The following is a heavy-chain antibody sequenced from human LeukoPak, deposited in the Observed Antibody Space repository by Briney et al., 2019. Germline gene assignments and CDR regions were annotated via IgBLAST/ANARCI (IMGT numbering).Heavy chain of an antibody. D-gene: IGHD3-22*01. CDR2: INHSGST. J-gene: IGHJ4*02. CDR3: AIYRYYYDSSGSHFDY. V-gene: IGHV4-34*01. CDR1: GGSFGGSY. Sequence: SETLSLTWAVYGGSFGGSYWSWIRQPPGKGLGWIGAINHSGSTNYNPSLKSRVTISVDTSKNQSSLKLSSVTAADTAVYYCAIYRYYYDSSGSHFDYWGQGTLVTVSS.